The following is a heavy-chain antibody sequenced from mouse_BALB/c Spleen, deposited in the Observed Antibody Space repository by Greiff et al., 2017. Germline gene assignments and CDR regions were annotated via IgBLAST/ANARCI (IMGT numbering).Heavy chain of an antibody. V-gene: IGHV14-3*02. CDR2: IDPANGNT. J-gene: IGHJ4*01. Sequence: EVQLHQSGAELVKPGASVKLSCTASGFNIKDTYMHWVKQRPEQGLEWIGRIDPANGNTKYDPKFQGKATITADTSSNTAYLQLSSLTSEDTAVYYCARYYYGSSYYAMDYWGQGTSVTVSS. CDR3: ARYYYGSSYYAMDY. CDR1: GFNIKDTY. D-gene: IGHD1-1*01.